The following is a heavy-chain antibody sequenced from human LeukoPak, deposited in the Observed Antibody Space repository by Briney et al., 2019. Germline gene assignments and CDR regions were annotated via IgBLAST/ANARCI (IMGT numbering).Heavy chain of an antibody. D-gene: IGHD3-10*01. CDR3: ARETYYYGSGSYYPPVSFDY. CDR2: IKEDGSQK. CDR1: GFTFSSYW. J-gene: IGHJ4*02. V-gene: IGHV3-7*01. Sequence: GGSLRLSCAASGFTFSSYWMSWVRQAPGKGLEWVANIKEDGSQKYYVDSVKGRFTISRDNAKNSLYLQMNSLRAEDTAVYYCARETYYYGSGSYYPPVSFDYWGQGTLVTVSS.